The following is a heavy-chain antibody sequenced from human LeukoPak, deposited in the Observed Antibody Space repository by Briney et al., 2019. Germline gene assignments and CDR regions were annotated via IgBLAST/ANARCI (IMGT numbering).Heavy chain of an antibody. D-gene: IGHD3-22*01. CDR3: ASNYDSSGPTFGAFDI. CDR2: IYSGGST. CDR1: GFTFSRYW. Sequence: GGSLRLSCAASGFTFSRYWMSWVRQAPGKGLEWVSVIYSGGSTYYADSVKGRFSISRDNSKNTLYLQMNSLRAEDTAVYYCASNYDSSGPTFGAFDIWGQGTMVTVSS. J-gene: IGHJ3*02. V-gene: IGHV3-66*01.